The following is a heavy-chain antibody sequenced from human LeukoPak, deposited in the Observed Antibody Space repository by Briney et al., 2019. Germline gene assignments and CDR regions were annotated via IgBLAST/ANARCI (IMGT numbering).Heavy chain of an antibody. Sequence: GGALRLSCAASGFSFSSYAMPWVRQAPGKGLWWVAVISYDGSNKYYVDSVKGRFTISRDNSKNTLYLQMNSLRAEHTAVYYCAREEKLPQLYYYSGMDVWGQGTTVTVSS. CDR3: AREEKLPQLYYYSGMDV. V-gene: IGHV3-30*04. D-gene: IGHD1-26*01. CDR2: ISYDGSNK. J-gene: IGHJ6*02. CDR1: GFSFSSYA.